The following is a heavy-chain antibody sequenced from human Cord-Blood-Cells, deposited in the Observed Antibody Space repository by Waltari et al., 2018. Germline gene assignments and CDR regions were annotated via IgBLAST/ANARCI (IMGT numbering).Heavy chain of an antibody. CDR2: INHSGST. D-gene: IGHD1-1*01. Sequence: QVQLQQWGAGLLKPSETLSLTCAVYGGSFSGYYWSWIRQPPGKGLEWIGEINHSGSTNYNPSLKSRVTISVDTSKNQFSLKLSSVTAADTAVYYCARDTLLLRNLDAFDIWGQGTMVTVSS. J-gene: IGHJ3*02. V-gene: IGHV4-34*01. CDR3: ARDTLLLRNLDAFDI. CDR1: GGSFSGYY.